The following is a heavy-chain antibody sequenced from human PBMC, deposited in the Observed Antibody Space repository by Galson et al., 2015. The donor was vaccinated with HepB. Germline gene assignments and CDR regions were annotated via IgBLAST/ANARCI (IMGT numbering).Heavy chain of an antibody. V-gene: IGHV1-2*02. CDR2: INPNSGGT. CDR3: ARDIRTSPSRVRGIYYFYHTMDV. D-gene: IGHD3-10*01. CDR1: GYTFTDYY. J-gene: IGHJ6*02. Sequence: SVKVSCKASGYTFTDYYIHWVRQAPGQGLEWMGWINPNSGGTKFAQKFQGRVTMARDTSISTAYMELSSLRSDDTAVYYCARDIRTSPSRVRGIYYFYHTMDVWGQGTTVTVSS.